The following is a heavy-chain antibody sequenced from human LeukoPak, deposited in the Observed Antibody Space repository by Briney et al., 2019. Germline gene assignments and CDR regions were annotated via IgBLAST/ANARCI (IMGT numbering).Heavy chain of an antibody. V-gene: IGHV3-21*01. D-gene: IGHD6-19*01. J-gene: IGHJ4*02. CDR3: ASRAGRAVAGTDDY. CDR1: GFTFSSYI. CDR2: ISSSSSYI. Sequence: GGSLRLSCAASGFTFSSYIMNWVRQAPGKGLEWVSSISSSSSYIYYADSVKGRFTISRDNAKNSLYLQMNSLRAEDTAVYYCASRAGRAVAGTDDYWGQGTLVTVSS.